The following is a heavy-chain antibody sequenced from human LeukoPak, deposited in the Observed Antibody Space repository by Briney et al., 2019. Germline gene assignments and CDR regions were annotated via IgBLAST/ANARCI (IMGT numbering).Heavy chain of an antibody. V-gene: IGHV4-4*07. J-gene: IGHJ4*02. Sequence: SETLSLTCTVSGGSISSYYWSWIRQPAGKGLEWIGRIYTSGSTNYNPSLKSRVTMSVDTSKNQFSLKLSSVTAADTAVYYCARRKGPGIAAAGTVKRTYYFDYWGQGTLVTVSS. CDR3: ARRKGPGIAAAGTVKRTYYFDY. CDR2: IYTSGST. D-gene: IGHD6-13*01. CDR1: GGSISSYY.